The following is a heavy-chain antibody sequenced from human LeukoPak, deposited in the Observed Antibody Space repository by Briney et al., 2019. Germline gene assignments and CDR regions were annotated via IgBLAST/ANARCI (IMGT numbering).Heavy chain of an antibody. CDR3: ARERGSDY. D-gene: IGHD3-10*01. V-gene: IGHV3-9*01. CDR2: ISWNSGSI. J-gene: IGHJ4*02. CDR1: GFTFDDYA. Sequence: GGSLRLSCAASGFTFDDYAMHWVRQAPGKGLEWVSGISWNSGSIGYADSVKGRFTISRDNAKNSLYLQMNSLRAEDTAVYYCARERGSDYWGQGTLVTVSS.